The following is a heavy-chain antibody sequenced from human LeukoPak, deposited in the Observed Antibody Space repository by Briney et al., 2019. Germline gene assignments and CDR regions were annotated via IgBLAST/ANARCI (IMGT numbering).Heavy chain of an antibody. D-gene: IGHD6-13*01. J-gene: IGHJ5*02. Sequence: ASVEVSCKASGYTFTGYFIHWVRQAPGQGLEWMGWINPNSGGTNYAQKFQGRVTMTRDASISTVYMEVSSLRSDDTAVYFCARDAHSSKLWYDPWGQGTLVTVSS. CDR1: GYTFTGYF. CDR2: INPNSGGT. CDR3: ARDAHSSKLWYDP. V-gene: IGHV1-2*02.